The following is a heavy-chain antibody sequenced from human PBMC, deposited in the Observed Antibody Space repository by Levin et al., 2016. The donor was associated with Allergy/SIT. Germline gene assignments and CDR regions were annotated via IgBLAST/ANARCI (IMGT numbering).Heavy chain of an antibody. J-gene: IGHJ4*02. D-gene: IGHD5-24*01. CDR1: GFAFSDNY. CDR2: ISIVGTYT. V-gene: IGHV3-11*03. CDR3: VRYTSRRVVDFDY. Sequence: GGSLRLSCAASGFAFSDNYMSWIRQAPGKGLEWVSYISIVGTYTDYADSVKGRFTISRDNANNSLYLQMDSLRAEDTAMYYCVRYTSRRVVDFDYWGQGTLVIVSS.